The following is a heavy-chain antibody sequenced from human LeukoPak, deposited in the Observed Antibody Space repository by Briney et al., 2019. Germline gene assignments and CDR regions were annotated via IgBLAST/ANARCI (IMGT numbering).Heavy chain of an antibody. CDR1: GGTFSSYA. J-gene: IGHJ6*02. D-gene: IGHD3-10*01. CDR2: IIPIFGTA. CDR3: AMESMVRGVIKGLGYYYYYGMDV. Sequence: GASVKVSCKASGGTFSSYAISWVRQAPGQGLEWMGGIIPIFGTANYAQKFQGSVTITADESTSTAYMELSSLRSEDTAVYYCAMESMVRGVIKGLGYYYYYGMDVWGQGTTVTVSS. V-gene: IGHV1-69*13.